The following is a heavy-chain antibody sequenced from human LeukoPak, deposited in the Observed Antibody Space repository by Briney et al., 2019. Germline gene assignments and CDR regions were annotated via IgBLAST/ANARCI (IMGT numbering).Heavy chain of an antibody. Sequence: GASVKVSCKASGYTFTGYYMHWVRQAPGQGLEWMGWINPNSGGTNYAQKFQGRVTMTRDTSISTAYMELSRLRSDDTAVYFCARVRHRDLAGRPSGLDALDLWGQGTTVTVSS. J-gene: IGHJ3*01. V-gene: IGHV1-2*02. D-gene: IGHD6-6*01. CDR3: ARVRHRDLAGRPSGLDALDL. CDR2: INPNSGGT. CDR1: GYTFTGYY.